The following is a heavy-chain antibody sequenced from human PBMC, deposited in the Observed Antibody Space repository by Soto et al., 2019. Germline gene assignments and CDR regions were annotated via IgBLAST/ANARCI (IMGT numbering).Heavy chain of an antibody. Sequence: PGGSLRLSCAASGFTFSSYCMHWVRQAPGKGLEWVAVIWYDGSNKYYADSVKGRFTISRDNSKNTLYLQMNSLRAEDTAVYYCARAPGSSGIDYWGQGTLVTVS. CDR3: ARAPGSSGIDY. CDR1: GFTFSSYC. D-gene: IGHD6-19*01. V-gene: IGHV3-33*08. J-gene: IGHJ4*02. CDR2: IWYDGSNK.